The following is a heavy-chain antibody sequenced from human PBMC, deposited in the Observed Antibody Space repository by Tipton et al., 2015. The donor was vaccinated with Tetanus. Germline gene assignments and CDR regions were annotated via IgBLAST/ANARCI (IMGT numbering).Heavy chain of an antibody. Sequence: SLRLSCEGSGFTFSSYSMNWVRQAPGKGLEWISYIGSFSRTINYADSVRGRFTTFRDNAKSSLYLQMSRLRAEDTAVYYCARDQIVEQATRDHDYGVDVWGQGTTVTVSS. CDR1: GFTFSSYS. CDR3: ARDQIVEQATRDHDYGVDV. V-gene: IGHV3-48*01. D-gene: IGHD3-22*01. CDR2: IGSFSRTI. J-gene: IGHJ6*02.